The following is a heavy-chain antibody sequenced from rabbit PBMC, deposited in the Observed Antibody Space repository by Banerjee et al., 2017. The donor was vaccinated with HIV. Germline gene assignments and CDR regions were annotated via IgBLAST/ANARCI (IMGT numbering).Heavy chain of an antibody. Sequence: QEQLVESGGDLVKPGASLTLTCKASGFTLSSYWMWWVRQAPGKGLEWIACINTSTGNNVYAIWAKGRFTNSKTSSTTVTLQMTSLTVADTATYFCARGYAGYGNGAFKLWGPGTLVTVS. CDR1: GFTLSSYW. V-gene: IGHV1S45*01. J-gene: IGHJ4*01. CDR3: ARGYAGYGNGAFKL. CDR2: INTSTGNN. D-gene: IGHD7-1*01.